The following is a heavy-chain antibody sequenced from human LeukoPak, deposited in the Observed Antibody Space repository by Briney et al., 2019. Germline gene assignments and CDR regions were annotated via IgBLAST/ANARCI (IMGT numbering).Heavy chain of an antibody. CDR3: ARVQQQLGPYYFDY. CDR2: IYHSGST. CDR1: GYSITSGYY. J-gene: IGHJ4*02. V-gene: IGHV4-38-2*02. Sequence: SETLSLTCTVSGYSITSGYYWGWIRQPPGKGLEWIGSIYHSGSTYYNPSLKSRVTISVDTSKNQFSLKLRSVIAADTAVYYCARVQQQLGPYYFDYWGQGTLVTVSS. D-gene: IGHD6-13*01.